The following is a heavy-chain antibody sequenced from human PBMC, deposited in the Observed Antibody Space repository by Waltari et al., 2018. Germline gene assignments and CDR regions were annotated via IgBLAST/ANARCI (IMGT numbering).Heavy chain of an antibody. CDR3: ARETGTGYYPNYFDY. D-gene: IGHD1-26*01. CDR1: GGSVPSYF. CDR2: ISTSGSA. Sequence: VQLQESGPGLVKPSETLSLTCTVSGGSVPSYFWSCVRQPAGKGLEWVGRISTSGSANYSPSLESRVTMSVDRSENQVSLNLHSVTAADTAIYYCARETGTGYYPNYFDYWGQGTPVTVSS. J-gene: IGHJ4*02. V-gene: IGHV4-4*07.